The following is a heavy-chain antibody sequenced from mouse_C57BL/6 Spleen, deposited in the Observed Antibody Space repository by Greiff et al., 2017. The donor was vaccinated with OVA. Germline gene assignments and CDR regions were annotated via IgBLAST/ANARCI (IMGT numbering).Heavy chain of an antibody. Sequence: VKLVESGAELAKPGASVKLSCKASGYTFTSYWMHWVKQRPGQGLEWIGYINPSSGYTKYNQKFKDKATLTAEKSSSTAYMQLSRLTSEDSAVYFLARDGSSSYAMDYWGQGTSVTVSS. V-gene: IGHV1-7*01. CDR2: INPSSGYT. CDR1: GYTFTSYW. J-gene: IGHJ4*01. CDR3: ARDGSSSYAMDY. D-gene: IGHD1-1*01.